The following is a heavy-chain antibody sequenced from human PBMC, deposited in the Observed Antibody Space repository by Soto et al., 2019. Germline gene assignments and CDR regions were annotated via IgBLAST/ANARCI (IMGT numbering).Heavy chain of an antibody. Sequence: GASVKVSCKASGYTFTSYYMHWVRQAPGQGLEWMGIINPSGGSTSYAQKFQGRVTMTRDTSTSTVYMELSSLRSEDTAVYYCARGGGFSYYDSSGYYYPFDYWGQGTLVTVS. D-gene: IGHD3-22*01. J-gene: IGHJ4*02. CDR3: ARGGGFSYYDSSGYYYPFDY. V-gene: IGHV1-46*01. CDR1: GYTFTSYY. CDR2: INPSGGST.